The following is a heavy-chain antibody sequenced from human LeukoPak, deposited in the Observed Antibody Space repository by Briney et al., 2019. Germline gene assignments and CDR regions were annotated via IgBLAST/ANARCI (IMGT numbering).Heavy chain of an antibody. Sequence: GASVKVSCKASGYTFTSYDINWVRQATGQGPEWMGWMNPNSGNTGYAQKFQGRVTMTRNTSISAAYMELSSLRSEDTAVYYCARARSGWSKYAFDIWGQGTMVTVSS. CDR3: ARARSGWSKYAFDI. CDR2: MNPNSGNT. J-gene: IGHJ3*02. V-gene: IGHV1-8*01. D-gene: IGHD6-19*01. CDR1: GYTFTSYD.